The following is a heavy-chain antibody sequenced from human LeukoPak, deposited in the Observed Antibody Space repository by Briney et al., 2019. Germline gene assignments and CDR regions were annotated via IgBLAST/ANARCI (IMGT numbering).Heavy chain of an antibody. D-gene: IGHD3-22*01. CDR3: ARGGGYDSSGYSPTSPLDY. V-gene: IGHV1-2*02. J-gene: IGHJ4*02. Sequence: ASVKVSCKASGYTVTGYYMHWVRQAPGQGLEWMGWINPNSGGTNYAQKFQGRVTMTRDTSISTAYMALRRLRSDDTAVYYCARGGGYDSSGYSPTSPLDYWGQGTLVTVSS. CDR1: GYTVTGYY. CDR2: INPNSGGT.